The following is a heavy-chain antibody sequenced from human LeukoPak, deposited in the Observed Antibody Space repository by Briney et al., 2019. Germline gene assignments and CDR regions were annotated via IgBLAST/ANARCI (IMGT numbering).Heavy chain of an antibody. CDR3: ARDPGGNSDY. J-gene: IGHJ4*02. CDR2: ISYDGSNK. Sequence: GGSLRLSCAASGFTFSSYAMHWVRQAPGKGLEWVAVISYDGSNKYFADSVKGRFTIFRDNSKNTLYLQMNSLRAEDTAVYYCARDPGGNSDYWGQGTLVTVSS. V-gene: IGHV3-30-3*01. D-gene: IGHD4-23*01. CDR1: GFTFSSYA.